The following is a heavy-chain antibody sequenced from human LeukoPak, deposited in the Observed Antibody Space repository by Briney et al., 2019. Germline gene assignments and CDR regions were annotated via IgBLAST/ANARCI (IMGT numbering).Heavy chain of an antibody. Sequence: SQTLSLTCTVSGGSISSGSYYWSWIRQPAGKGLEWIGRIYTSGSTNYNPSLKRRVTISVDTSKNQFSLKLSSVTAADTAVYYCARHGIGGIIDYWGQGTLVTVSS. V-gene: IGHV4-61*02. D-gene: IGHD3-10*01. CDR2: IYTSGST. J-gene: IGHJ4*02. CDR1: GGSISSGSYY. CDR3: ARHGIGGIIDY.